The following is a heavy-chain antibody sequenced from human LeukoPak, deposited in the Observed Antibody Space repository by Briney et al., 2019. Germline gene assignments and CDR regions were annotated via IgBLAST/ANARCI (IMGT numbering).Heavy chain of an antibody. CDR2: IYSGGST. CDR3: ARSPNTRRGYYFDY. Sequence: PGGSLRLSCAASGFTVSSNYMSWVRQAPGKGLEWVSVIYSGGSTYYADSVKGRFTISRDNSKNTLYLQMNSLRAEDTAVYYCARSPNTRRGYYFDYWGQGTLVTVSS. CDR1: GFTVSSNY. J-gene: IGHJ4*02. V-gene: IGHV3-53*01. D-gene: IGHD1/OR15-1a*01.